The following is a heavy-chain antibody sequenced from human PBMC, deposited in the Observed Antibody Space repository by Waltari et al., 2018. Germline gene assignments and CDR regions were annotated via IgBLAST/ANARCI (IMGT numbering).Heavy chain of an antibody. J-gene: IGHJ4*02. D-gene: IGHD2-15*01. CDR2: INHSGST. V-gene: IGHV4-34*01. CDR3: ARRKRVGAALYYFDY. CDR1: GGSFSGYY. Sequence: QVQLQQWGAGLLKPSETLSLTCAVYGGSFSGYYWSWIRPPPGKGLEWIGEINHSGSTNYNPSLKSRVTISVDTSKNQFSLKLSSVTAADTAVYYCARRKRVGAALYYFDYWGQGTLVTVSS.